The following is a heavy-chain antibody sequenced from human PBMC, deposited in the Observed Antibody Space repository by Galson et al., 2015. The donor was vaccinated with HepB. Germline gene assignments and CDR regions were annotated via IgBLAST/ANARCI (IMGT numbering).Heavy chain of an antibody. CDR1: GYSFTNYW. D-gene: IGHD3-10*01. J-gene: IGHJ4*02. CDR2: LYPGDPDT. CDR3: ARYRGSGSGSYYNPIAY. Sequence: QSGAEVKKPGESLKISCKGSGYSFTNYWIGWVRQMPGKGLEWMGILYPGDPDTRYRQSFQGQVTISVDKSISTAYLQWSSLKASDTAMYYCARYRGSGSGSYYNPIAYWGPGTLVTVSS. V-gene: IGHV5-51*01.